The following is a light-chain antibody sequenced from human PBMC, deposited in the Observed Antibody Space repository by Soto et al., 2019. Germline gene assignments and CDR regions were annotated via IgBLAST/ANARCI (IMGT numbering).Light chain of an antibody. CDR2: DVS. CDR1: QSSHY. J-gene: IGKJ1*01. V-gene: IGKV3-11*01. Sequence: EVVLTQSPATLSLSPGESATLSCRSSQSSHYLAWYQQKPGQAPRLLIYDVSNRATGIPARFSGGGSQTDFTLPLSGLEPEDFAVYYCQQRADWPPTSAFGQGTKVEVK. CDR3: QQRADWPPTSA.